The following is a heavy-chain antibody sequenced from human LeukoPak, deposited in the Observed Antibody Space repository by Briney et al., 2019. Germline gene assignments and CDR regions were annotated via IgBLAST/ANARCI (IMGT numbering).Heavy chain of an antibody. V-gene: IGHV4-34*01. Sequence: GSLRLSCAASGFTFSSYSMNWIRQPPGKGLEWIGEINHSGSTNYNPSLKSRVTISVDTSKNQFSLKLNSVTVADMAVYYCARGRGVKTLRITPFDYWGQGTLVTVSS. CDR1: GFTFSSYS. J-gene: IGHJ4*02. D-gene: IGHD3-10*01. CDR3: ARGRGVKTLRITPFDY. CDR2: INHSGST.